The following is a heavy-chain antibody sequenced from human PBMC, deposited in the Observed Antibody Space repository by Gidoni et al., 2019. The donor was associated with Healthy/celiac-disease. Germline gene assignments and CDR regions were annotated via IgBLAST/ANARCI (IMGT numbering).Heavy chain of an antibody. CDR2: IYYSGST. CDR3: ARDQDDYGDYVRNNWFDP. J-gene: IGHJ5*02. D-gene: IGHD4-17*01. V-gene: IGHV4-39*07. CDR1: GGSISSSSYY. Sequence: QLQLQESGPGLVKPSETLSLTCTVPGGSISSSSYYWGWIRQPPGKGLEWIGSIYYSGSTYYNPSLKSRVTISVDTSKNQFSLKLSSVTAADTAVYYCARDQDDYGDYVRNNWFDPWGQGTLVTVSS.